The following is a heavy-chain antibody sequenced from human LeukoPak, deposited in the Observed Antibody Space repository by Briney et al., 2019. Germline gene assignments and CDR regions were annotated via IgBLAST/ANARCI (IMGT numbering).Heavy chain of an antibody. CDR1: GGTFSSYA. V-gene: IGHV1-69*01. CDR2: IIPIFGTA. CDR3: AREGGVVPAAIVPAFDI. J-gene: IGHJ3*02. Sequence: SVKVSCKASGGTFSSYAIGWVRQAPGQGLEWMGGIIPIFGTANYAQKFQGRVTITADESTSTAYMELSSLRSEDTAVYYCAREGGVVPAAIVPAFDIWGQGTMVTVSS. D-gene: IGHD2-2*02.